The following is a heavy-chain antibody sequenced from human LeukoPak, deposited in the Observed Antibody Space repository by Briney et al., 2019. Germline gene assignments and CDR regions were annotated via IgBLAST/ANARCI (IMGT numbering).Heavy chain of an antibody. CDR2: IYYSGST. CDR1: GGSTSSYY. J-gene: IGHJ5*02. Sequence: SETLSLTCTVSGGSTSSYYWSWIRQPPGKGLEWIGYIYYSGSTNYNPSLKSRVTISVDTSKNQFSLKLSSVTAADTAVYYCARVPHSSSWYYWFDPWGQGTLVTVSS. D-gene: IGHD6-13*01. V-gene: IGHV4-59*01. CDR3: ARVPHSSSWYYWFDP.